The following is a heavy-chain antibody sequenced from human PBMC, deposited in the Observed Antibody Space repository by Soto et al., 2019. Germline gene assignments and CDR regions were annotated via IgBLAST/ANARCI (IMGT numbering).Heavy chain of an antibody. V-gene: IGHV3-20*04. J-gene: IGHJ4*02. Sequence: EVQLVESGGGAVRPGGSLRLSCAASGFPVDDYGMSWVRQAPGKGLEWVSGINRHGGRTGYADSVKGRFTISRDNAKNSLHLHMNSLRAEATAFYYCARTPGYYGDFFDYWGQGTLVTVSA. CDR1: GFPVDDYG. D-gene: IGHD4-17*01. CDR3: ARTPGYYGDFFDY. CDR2: INRHGGRT.